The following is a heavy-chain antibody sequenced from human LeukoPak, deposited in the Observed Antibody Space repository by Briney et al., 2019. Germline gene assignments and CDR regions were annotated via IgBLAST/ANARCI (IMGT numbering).Heavy chain of an antibody. CDR3: ARGLAAAASCFDF. CDR1: GFAFDTYA. D-gene: IGHD6-13*01. V-gene: IGHV3-21*01. CDR2: ITSRSTYT. Sequence: KSGGSLRLSCVASGFAFDTYAMTWVRQVPGRGLEWISSITSRSTYTYYADSVKGRFTISRDNAKNSLYLQMDSLRAEDTAIFYCARGLAAAASCFDFWGQGTLVTVSS. J-gene: IGHJ4*02.